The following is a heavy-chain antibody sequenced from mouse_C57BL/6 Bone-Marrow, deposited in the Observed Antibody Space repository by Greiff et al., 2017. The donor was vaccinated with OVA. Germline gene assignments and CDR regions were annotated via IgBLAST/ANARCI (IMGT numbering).Heavy chain of an antibody. Sequence: QVQLQQPGAELVRPGTSVKLPCKASGYTFTSYWMHWVKQRPGQGLEWIGVIDPSDSYTNYNQKFKGKATLTVDTSSSTAYMQLSSLTSEDSAVYYFARAYYSNYDFAYWGQGTLVTVSA. V-gene: IGHV1-59*01. CDR3: ARAYYSNYDFAY. D-gene: IGHD2-5*01. J-gene: IGHJ3*01. CDR2: IDPSDSYT. CDR1: GYTFTSYW.